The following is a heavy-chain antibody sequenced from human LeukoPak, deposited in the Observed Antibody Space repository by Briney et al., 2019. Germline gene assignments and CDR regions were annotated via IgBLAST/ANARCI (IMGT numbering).Heavy chain of an antibody. CDR3: ARAYNYDFWSGLQNWYFDL. Sequence: SETLSLTCTVSGGSISSYYWSWIRQPAGKGLEWIGRIYTSGSTNYNPSLKSRVTISVDTSKNQFSLKLSSVTAADTAVYYCARAYNYDFWSGLQNWYFDLWGRGTLVTVSS. D-gene: IGHD3-3*01. CDR2: IYTSGST. CDR1: GGSISSYY. V-gene: IGHV4-4*07. J-gene: IGHJ2*01.